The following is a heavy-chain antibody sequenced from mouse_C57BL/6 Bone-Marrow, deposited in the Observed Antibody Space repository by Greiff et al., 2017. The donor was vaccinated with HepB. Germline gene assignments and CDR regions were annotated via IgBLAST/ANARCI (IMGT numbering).Heavy chain of an antibody. CDR3: AKSMVTTRYWYFDV. CDR2: ISSGSSTI. CDR1: GFTFSDYG. J-gene: IGHJ1*03. V-gene: IGHV5-17*01. Sequence: VQLKESGGGLVKPGGSLKLSCAASGFTFSDYGMHWVRQAPEKGLEWVAYISSGSSTIYYADTVKGRFTISRDTAKNTLFLQMTSLRSEDTAMYYCAKSMVTTRYWYFDVWGTGTTVTVSS. D-gene: IGHD2-2*01.